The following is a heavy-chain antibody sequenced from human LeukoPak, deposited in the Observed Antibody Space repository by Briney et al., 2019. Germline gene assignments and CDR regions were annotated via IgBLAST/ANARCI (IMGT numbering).Heavy chain of an antibody. Sequence: GGSLRLSCAPLGVTFSSYAMGWVRPAPRKGLEWVSAISGSGGDTYYGDSVKGPFSFSRDNSKNTLYLQMNSLRPEDTALYYCAKAVWFGEFDYYFFGLGVWGQGTTVTVSS. CDR1: GVTFSSYA. J-gene: IGHJ6*02. CDR2: ISGSGGDT. V-gene: IGHV3-23*01. D-gene: IGHD3-10*01. CDR3: AKAVWFGEFDYYFFGLGV.